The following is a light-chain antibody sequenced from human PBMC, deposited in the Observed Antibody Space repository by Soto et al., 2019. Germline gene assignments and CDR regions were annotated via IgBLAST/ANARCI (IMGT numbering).Light chain of an antibody. CDR3: QQYGSSPTT. CDR1: QSVSSN. Sequence: EIVLIHSPATLSSFPVDRVTLSFSSSQSVSSNLAWYQQKPGQAPRRLIFGASFRATGIPDRFSGSGSGTDFTLTISRLEPEDFAVYYCQQYGSSPTTFGQGTKVDI. CDR2: GAS. V-gene: IGKV3-20*01. J-gene: IGKJ1*01.